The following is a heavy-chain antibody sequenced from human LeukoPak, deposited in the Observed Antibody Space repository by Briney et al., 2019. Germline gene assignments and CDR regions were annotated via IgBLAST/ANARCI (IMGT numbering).Heavy chain of an antibody. CDR2: INPNSGGT. J-gene: IGHJ4*02. V-gene: IGHV1-2*02. D-gene: IGHD3-22*01. CDR1: GYTFTGYY. Sequence: ASVKVSCKASGYTFTGYYMHWVRQAPGQGLEWMGWINPNSGGTNYAQKFQGRVTMTRDTSISTAYMELSRLRSDDTAVYYCAALTYYYDSSGIDYWGQGTLVTVSS. CDR3: AALTYYYDSSGIDY.